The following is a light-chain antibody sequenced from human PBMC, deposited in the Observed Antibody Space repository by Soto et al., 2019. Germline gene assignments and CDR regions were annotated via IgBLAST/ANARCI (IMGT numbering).Light chain of an antibody. J-gene: IGKJ2*01. Sequence: EIVLTQSPGTLSLSAGETATLSCRASQSVSSSYLAWYQQKPGQAPRLLIYGASSRATGIPDRFSGSGSGTDFTLTISRLEPEDFAVYYCQQYGSSPPYTFGQGTKLEIK. CDR3: QQYGSSPPYT. CDR1: QSVSSSY. CDR2: GAS. V-gene: IGKV3-20*01.